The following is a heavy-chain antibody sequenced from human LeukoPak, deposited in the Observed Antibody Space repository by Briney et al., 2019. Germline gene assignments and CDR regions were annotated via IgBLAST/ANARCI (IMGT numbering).Heavy chain of an antibody. J-gene: IGHJ4*02. Sequence: PSETLSLTCAVYGGSFSGYYWSWIRQPPGKGLEWIGEINHSGSTNYNPSLKSRVTISVDTSKNQFSLKLSSVTAADTAVYYCARGRGVPYYYDSSGYYPADYWGQGTLVTVSS. V-gene: IGHV4-34*01. D-gene: IGHD3-22*01. CDR2: INHSGST. CDR1: GGSFSGYY. CDR3: ARGRGVPYYYDSSGYYPADY.